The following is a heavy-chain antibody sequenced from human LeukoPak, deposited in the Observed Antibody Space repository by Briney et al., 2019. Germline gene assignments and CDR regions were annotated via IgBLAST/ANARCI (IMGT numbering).Heavy chain of an antibody. CDR2: IWYDGSNK. J-gene: IGHJ4*02. D-gene: IGHD2-2*01. CDR3: AKDQSTLGFDY. V-gene: IGHV3-33*06. CDR1: GFTFSSYG. Sequence: PGGSLRFSCAASGFTFSSYGMHWVRQAPGKGLEWVAVIWYDGSNKYYADSVKGRFTISRDNSKNTLYLQMNSLRAEDTAVYYCAKDQSTLGFDYWGQGTLVTVSS.